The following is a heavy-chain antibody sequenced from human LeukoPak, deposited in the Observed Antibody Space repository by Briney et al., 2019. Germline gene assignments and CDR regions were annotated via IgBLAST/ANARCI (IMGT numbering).Heavy chain of an antibody. CDR2: ISGNGGAT. V-gene: IGHV3-23*01. D-gene: IGHD1-1*01. CDR1: GFTFIMHE. Sequence: PGGSLRLSCAVSGFTFIMHEMTWVRQAPGKGLEWVSAISGNGGATYYADSVRGRFTISRDNSKNALYLQLNSLRAEDTAVYYCAKVSERGYFDYWGQGTLVTVSS. J-gene: IGHJ4*02. CDR3: AKVSERGYFDY.